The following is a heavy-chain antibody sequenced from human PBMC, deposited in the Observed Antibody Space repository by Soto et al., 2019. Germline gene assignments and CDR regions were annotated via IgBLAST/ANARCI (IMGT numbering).Heavy chain of an antibody. D-gene: IGHD2-8*02. V-gene: IGHV4-39*02. CDR2: IYYSGST. CDR1: GGSISSGDYY. J-gene: IGHJ4*02. Sequence: SETLSLTCTVSGGSISSGDYYWGWIRQPPGKGLEWIGSIYYSGSTNYNLSLKSRVTISVDTSKNQFSLKLTSVTAADTAVYYCARDKITGLFDYWGQGTLVTVSS. CDR3: ARDKITGLFDY.